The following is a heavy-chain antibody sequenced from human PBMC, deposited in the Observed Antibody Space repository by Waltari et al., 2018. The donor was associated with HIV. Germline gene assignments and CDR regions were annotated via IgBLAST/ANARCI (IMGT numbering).Heavy chain of an antibody. Sequence: QLQLQESGPGLVKPSETLSLTCTVSGDSISNSNYFWGWIRQPPGKGLEWIGRIYYSGSTYDNPSLKSRGAISVDTSKNQFSLKVNSVTAADTAVYYCARHALRVGAAYWSFDLWGRGTLVTVSS. CDR2: IYYSGST. D-gene: IGHD1-26*01. V-gene: IGHV4-39*01. CDR1: GDSISNSNYF. CDR3: ARHALRVGAAYWSFDL. J-gene: IGHJ2*01.